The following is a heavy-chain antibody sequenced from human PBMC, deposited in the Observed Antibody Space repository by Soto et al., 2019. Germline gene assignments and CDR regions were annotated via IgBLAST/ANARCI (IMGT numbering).Heavy chain of an antibody. J-gene: IGHJ4*02. CDR1: GFTVSSNY. V-gene: IGHV3-53*01. CDR3: ARVQYYYDSSGYLKAQELAY. D-gene: IGHD3-22*01. Sequence: GGSLRLSCAASGFTVSSNYMSWVRQAPGKGLEWVSVIYSGGSTYYADSVKGRFTISRDNSKNTLYLQMNSLRAEDTAVYYCARVQYYYDSSGYLKAQELAYWGQGTLVTVSS. CDR2: IYSGGST.